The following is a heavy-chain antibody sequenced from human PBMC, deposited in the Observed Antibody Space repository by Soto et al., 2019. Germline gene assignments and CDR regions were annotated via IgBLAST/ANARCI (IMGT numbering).Heavy chain of an antibody. CDR2: ISASGGST. CDR3: AKVPSSTSLYYQYAMDV. Sequence: GGSLRLSCAASGFILSRYAVNWVRQAPGKGLEWVSIISASGGSTYYVDSVKGRFTISRDNSKNTLYLQMNGLRAEDTAVYYCAKVPSSTSLYYQYAMDVWGQGTTVTVSS. D-gene: IGHD6-6*01. J-gene: IGHJ6*02. CDR1: GFILSRYA. V-gene: IGHV3-23*01.